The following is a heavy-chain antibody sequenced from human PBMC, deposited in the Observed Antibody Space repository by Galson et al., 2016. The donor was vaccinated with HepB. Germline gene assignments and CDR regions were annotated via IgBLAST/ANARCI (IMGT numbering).Heavy chain of an antibody. J-gene: IGHJ4*02. V-gene: IGHV3-30-3*01. CDR2: ISYDGSNK. CDR1: GFTFSNYA. D-gene: IGHD4-17*01. Sequence: LRLSCAASGFTFSNYAMHWVRQAPGKGLEWVAIISYDGSNKYYANSVKGRFTISGDNSKNTLYLQMNILRAEDTAVYYCARDPLRYGDRHFDYWGQGTLVTVSS. CDR3: ARDPLRYGDRHFDY.